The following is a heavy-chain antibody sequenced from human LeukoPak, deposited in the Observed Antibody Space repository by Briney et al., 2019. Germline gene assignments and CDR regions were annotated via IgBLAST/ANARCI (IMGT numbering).Heavy chain of an antibody. CDR1: GFTFSSYA. CDR2: ISGSDGRT. D-gene: IGHD6-19*01. V-gene: IGHV3-23*01. CDR3: AREPFSSGWFDY. Sequence: GGSLRLSCAASGFTFSSYAMSWVRQAQGKGLEWVSAISGSDGRTYYADSVKGRFTISRDNSRNTLYLQMKSLRAEDTAVYYCAREPFSSGWFDYWGQGTLVTVSS. J-gene: IGHJ5*01.